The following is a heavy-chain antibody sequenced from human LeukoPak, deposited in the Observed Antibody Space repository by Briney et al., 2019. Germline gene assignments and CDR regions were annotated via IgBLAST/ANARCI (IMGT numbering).Heavy chain of an antibody. CDR2: ISSGGSTI. J-gene: IGHJ2*01. CDR3: ERDENGDSDFDL. CDR1: GFIFSNYD. Sequence: PGGSLRLSCAASGFIFSNYDMNWVRQAPGKGLEWVSFISSGGSTIFYADSVKGRFTISRDDAKNSLYVQMNNLRVEDTAVYYCERDENGDSDFDLWGRGTLVTVSS. V-gene: IGHV3-48*01. D-gene: IGHD5-12*01.